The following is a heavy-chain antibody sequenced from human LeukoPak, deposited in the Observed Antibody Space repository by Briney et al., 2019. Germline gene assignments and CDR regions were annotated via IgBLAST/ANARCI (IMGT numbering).Heavy chain of an antibody. J-gene: IGHJ3*02. CDR1: GYSISRAYY. CDR3: ARGEGPGIPII. V-gene: IGHV4-38-2*02. D-gene: IGHD3-10*01. CDR2: IYQSGTT. Sequence: SEALSLTCTASGYSISRAYYWGWIRQPPGKGLEWIGSIYQSGTTYYNPSLKSRVTISIDTSQNQFSLKLSSLTAADTAVYYCARGEGPGIPIIWGQGTMVTVSS.